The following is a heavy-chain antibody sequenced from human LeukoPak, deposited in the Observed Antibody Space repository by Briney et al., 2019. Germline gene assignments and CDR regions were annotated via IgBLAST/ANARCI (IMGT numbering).Heavy chain of an antibody. Sequence: QTGGPLRLSCAASGFTFSKYWMLWLRQAPGKGLASVSRINTDGTVTTYADSVKGRFTVSRDNADNTMFLQMNSVRDEDTAVYYCATKQWLAPPPDSWGQGTPVTVSS. D-gene: IGHD6-19*01. CDR1: GFTFSKYW. V-gene: IGHV3-74*01. CDR2: INTDGTVT. CDR3: ATKQWLAPPPDS. J-gene: IGHJ4*02.